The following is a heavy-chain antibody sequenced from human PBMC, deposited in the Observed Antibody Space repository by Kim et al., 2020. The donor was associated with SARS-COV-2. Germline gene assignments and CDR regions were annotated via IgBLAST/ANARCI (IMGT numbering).Heavy chain of an antibody. J-gene: IGHJ1*01. D-gene: IGHD4-17*01. Sequence: DSVKGRFTISRDDSKNTLYLQMNSLRAEDTAVYYCAKYEDYGDPVSYYQHWGQGTLVTVSS. V-gene: IGHV3-23*03. CDR3: AKYEDYGDPVSYYQH.